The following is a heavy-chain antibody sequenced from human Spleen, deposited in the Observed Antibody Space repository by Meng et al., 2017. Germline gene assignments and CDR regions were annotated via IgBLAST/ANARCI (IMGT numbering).Heavy chain of an antibody. D-gene: IGHD3-16*02. CDR3: ARDVGVIPHSYDY. CDR2: IYHSGRT. J-gene: IGHJ4*02. V-gene: IGHV4-4*02. CDR1: GGSISSGGYS. Sequence: QVQLQQWGAGLLKPSETLSLTCTVSGGSISSGGYSWSWVRQPPGKGLEWIGEIYHSGRTNYNPSLKSRVTISVDKSKNQFSLKLSSVTAADTAVYYCARDVGVIPHSYDYWGQGTLVTVSS.